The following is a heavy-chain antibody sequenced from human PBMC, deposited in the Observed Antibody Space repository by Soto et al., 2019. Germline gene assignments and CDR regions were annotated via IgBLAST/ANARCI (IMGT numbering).Heavy chain of an antibody. V-gene: IGHV1-69*13. CDR1: GGTFCSYA. CDR2: IIPIFGTA. Sequence: ASVKVSCKASGGTFCSYAISWVRQAGGQGLEWMGGIIPIFGTANYAQKFQGRVTITADESTSTAYMELSSLRSEDTAVYYCARDLAARPYYYYGMDVWGQGTTVTVSS. D-gene: IGHD6-6*01. J-gene: IGHJ6*02. CDR3: ARDLAARPYYYYGMDV.